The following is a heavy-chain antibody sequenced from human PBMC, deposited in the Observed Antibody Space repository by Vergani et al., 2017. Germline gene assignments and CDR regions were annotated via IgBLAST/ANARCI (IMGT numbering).Heavy chain of an antibody. CDR1: GYTFTGYY. J-gene: IGHJ6*03. CDR3: ARGPRVGATNFYYYYYMDV. D-gene: IGHD1-26*01. V-gene: IGHV1-2*02. CDR2: INPNSGGT. Sequence: QVQLVQSGAEVKKPGASVKVSCKASGYTFTGYYMHWVRQAPGQGLEWMGWINPNSGGTNYAQKFQGRVTMTRNTSISTAYMELSSLRSEDTAVYYCARGPRVGATNFYYYYYMDVWGKGTTVTVSS.